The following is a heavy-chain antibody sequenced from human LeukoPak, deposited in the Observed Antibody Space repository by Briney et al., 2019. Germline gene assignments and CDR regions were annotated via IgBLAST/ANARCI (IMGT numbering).Heavy chain of an antibody. CDR2: IYTSGST. V-gene: IGHV4-61*02. D-gene: IGHD5-18*01. Sequence: PSETLSLTCTVSGGSISSCSYYWSWIRQPAGKGLEWIGRIYTSGSTNYNPSLKSRVTISVDTSKNQFSLKLSSVTAADTAVYYCAHTATLYYYYYMDVWGKGTTVTVSS. CDR1: GGSISSCSYY. CDR3: AHTATLYYYYYMDV. J-gene: IGHJ6*03.